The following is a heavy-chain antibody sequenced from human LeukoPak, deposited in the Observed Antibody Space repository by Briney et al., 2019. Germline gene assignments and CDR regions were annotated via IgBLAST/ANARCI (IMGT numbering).Heavy chain of an antibody. V-gene: IGHV3-48*01. CDR2: ISSSSSTI. Sequence: PGGSLRLSCAASGFAFINYGMHWVRQAPGKGLEWVSYISSSSSTIYYADSVKGRFTISRDNAKNSLYLQMNSLRAEDTAVYYCARDPPIAAAGDAYWGQGTLVTVSS. J-gene: IGHJ4*02. CDR1: GFAFINYG. CDR3: ARDPPIAAAGDAY. D-gene: IGHD6-13*01.